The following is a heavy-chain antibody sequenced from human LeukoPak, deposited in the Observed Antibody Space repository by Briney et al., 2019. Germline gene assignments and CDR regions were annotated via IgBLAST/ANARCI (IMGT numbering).Heavy chain of an antibody. V-gene: IGHV1-69*05. CDR1: GGTFSSYA. J-gene: IGHJ4*02. CDR2: IIPIFGTA. D-gene: IGHD3-22*01. Sequence: SVKVSCKASGGTFSSYAISWVRQAPGQGFEWMGGIIPIFGTANYAQKFQGRVTITTDESTSTAYMELSSLRSEDTAVYYCAREYYYDSSGYTSYYFDYWGQGTLVTVSS. CDR3: AREYYYDSSGYTSYYFDY.